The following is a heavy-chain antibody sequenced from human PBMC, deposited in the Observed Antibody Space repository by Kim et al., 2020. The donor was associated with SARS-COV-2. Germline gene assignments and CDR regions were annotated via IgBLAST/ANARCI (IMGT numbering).Heavy chain of an antibody. J-gene: IGHJ4*02. CDR2: AT. V-gene: IGHV1-2*02. CDR3: GRDLVASGVDH. D-gene: IGHD2-2*01. Sequence: ATNYAQKFQDRVTMTRETSISTLYMELSRLRSDDTAVFYCGRDLVASGVDHWGQGTLVTVSS.